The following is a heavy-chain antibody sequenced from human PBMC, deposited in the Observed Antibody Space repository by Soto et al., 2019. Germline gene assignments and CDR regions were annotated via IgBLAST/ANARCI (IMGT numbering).Heavy chain of an antibody. CDR3: AKDGSRRIAAAGYYYYYGMDV. Sequence: GGSLRLSCAASGFTFSSYAMSWVRQAPGKGLEWVPAISGSGGSTYYADSVKGRFTISRDNSKNTLYLQMNSLRAEDTAVYYCAKDGSRRIAAAGYYYYYGMDVWGQGTTVTVSS. V-gene: IGHV3-23*01. D-gene: IGHD6-13*01. J-gene: IGHJ6*02. CDR2: ISGSGGST. CDR1: GFTFSSYA.